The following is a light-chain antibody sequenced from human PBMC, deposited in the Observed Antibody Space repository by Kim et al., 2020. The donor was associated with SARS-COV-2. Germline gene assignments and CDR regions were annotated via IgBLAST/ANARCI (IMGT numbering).Light chain of an antibody. CDR2: RDD. V-gene: IGLV10-54*01. Sequence: QTGTLTCPGNSNNVGNEGAAWLQQHQGHPPKLLCHRDDNRPPWISERLSASTSGNTASLTITGLQPEDEAAYYCSAWDTSLGAWVFGGGTQLTVL. CDR1: SNNVGNEG. J-gene: IGLJ3*02. CDR3: SAWDTSLGAWV.